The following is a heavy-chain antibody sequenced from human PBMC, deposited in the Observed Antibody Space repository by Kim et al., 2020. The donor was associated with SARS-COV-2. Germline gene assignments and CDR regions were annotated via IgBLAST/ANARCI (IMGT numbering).Heavy chain of an antibody. J-gene: IGHJ4*02. V-gene: IGHV3-53*01. CDR3: ASGSTGAVAAPY. Sequence: YYADAGKGRFTISRDNSKNTLYLKMNSLRAEDTAVYYWASGSTGAVAAPYWGQGTLVTVSS. D-gene: IGHD6-19*01.